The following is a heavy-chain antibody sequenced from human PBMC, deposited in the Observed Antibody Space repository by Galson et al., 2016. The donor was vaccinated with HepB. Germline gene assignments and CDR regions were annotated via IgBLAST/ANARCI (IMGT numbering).Heavy chain of an antibody. Sequence: SLRLSCAASGFTFLDHGMDWVRQAPGKGLEWVSSVNWNGASKAYADSVKGRFTISRDNAKNSLSLQMNSLRAEDTALYFCARESGGFNTGHIYLDYWGQGTLVTASS. V-gene: IGHV3-20*04. CDR2: VNWNGASK. CDR3: ARESGGFNTGHIYLDY. CDR1: GFTFLDHG. J-gene: IGHJ4*02. D-gene: IGHD5-24*01.